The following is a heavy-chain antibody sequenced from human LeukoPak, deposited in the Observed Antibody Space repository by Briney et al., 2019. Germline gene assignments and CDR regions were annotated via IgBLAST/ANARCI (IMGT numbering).Heavy chain of an antibody. CDR3: AKEVDCPSDCLFFHS. CDR2: INRRGHT. V-gene: IGHV3-43*01. J-gene: IGHJ4*02. CDR1: GFTFDRFT. D-gene: IGHD2-21*02. Sequence: GGSLRLSCAASGFTFDRFTIHWVRQTPGKGLEWVSLINRRGHTFYADSVKGRFTISRDNSRNSVFLQMNSLRPKDTALYHCAKEVDCPSDCLFFHSWGQGTLVTVSS.